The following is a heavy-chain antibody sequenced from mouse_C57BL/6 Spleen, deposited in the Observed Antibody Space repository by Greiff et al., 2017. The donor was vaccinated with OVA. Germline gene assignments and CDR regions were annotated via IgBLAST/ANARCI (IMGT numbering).Heavy chain of an antibody. Sequence: VQLQQSGAELARPGASVKMSCKASGYTFTSYTMHWVKQRPGQGLEWIGYINPSSGYTKYNQKFKDKATLTADKSSSTAYMQLSSLTSEDSAVYYCARLTTVVADAMDYWGQGTSVTVSS. D-gene: IGHD1-1*01. CDR1: GYTFTSYT. J-gene: IGHJ4*01. CDR2: INPSSGYT. CDR3: ARLTTVVADAMDY. V-gene: IGHV1-4*01.